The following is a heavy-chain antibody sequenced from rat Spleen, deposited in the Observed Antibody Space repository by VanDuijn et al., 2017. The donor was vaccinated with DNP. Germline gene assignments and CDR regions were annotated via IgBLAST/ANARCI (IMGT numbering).Heavy chain of an antibody. CDR3: ARPHYYSLFDY. D-gene: IGHD1-1*01. Sequence: EVQLVESGGGLVQPGRSLKLSCAASGFSFSDYYMAWVRQAPTKGLEWVAYIGYDGGSTYYGDSVKGRFTISRDNAKSTLYLQMNSLRSEDMATYYCARPHYYSLFDYWGQGVMVTVSS. CDR1: GFSFSDYY. CDR2: IGYDGGST. J-gene: IGHJ2*01. V-gene: IGHV5-22*01.